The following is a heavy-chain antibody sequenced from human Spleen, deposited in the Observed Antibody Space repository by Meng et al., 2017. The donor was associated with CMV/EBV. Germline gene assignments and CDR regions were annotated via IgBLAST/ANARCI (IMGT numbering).Heavy chain of an antibody. D-gene: IGHD5-12*01. CDR1: GFAFGSYT. CDR2: VSAIDDST. V-gene: IGHV3-23*01. CDR3: SKTRNGYGGQEY. J-gene: IGHJ4*02. Sequence: GESLKISCVASGFAFGSYTMTWVRQSPEKGLETVAMVSAIDDSTYYADFVKGRFIISRDNSKNTVSLEMRSLTVEDTAIYYCSKTRNGYGGQEYWGQGALVTVSS.